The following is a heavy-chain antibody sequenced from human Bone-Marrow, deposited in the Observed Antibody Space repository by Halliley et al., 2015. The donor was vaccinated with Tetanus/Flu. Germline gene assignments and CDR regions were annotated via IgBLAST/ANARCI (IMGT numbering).Heavy chain of an antibody. D-gene: IGHD2-2*01. CDR3: ARDAYIVEVADAGDIYGMDV. J-gene: IGHJ6*02. V-gene: IGHV3-33*04. Sequence: WYDASSKYYVDSVKGRFTISRDNSKNTLYLQMNSLKVEDTAIYYCARDAYIVEVADAGDIYGMDVWGQGTTVTVSS. CDR2: WYDASSK.